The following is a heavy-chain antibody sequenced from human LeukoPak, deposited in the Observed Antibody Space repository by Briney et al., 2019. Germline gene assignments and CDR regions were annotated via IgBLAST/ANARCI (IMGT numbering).Heavy chain of an antibody. J-gene: IGHJ5*01. V-gene: IGHV4-4*07. CDR1: GDSINIYY. CDR2: ITGSGST. D-gene: IGHD3-9*01. Sequence: SETLSLTCSVSGDSINIYYWFWVRQPAGKGLEWIGRITGSGSTNYNPSLRSRVTMSVDTSKNQFSLRLTSVAAADSAVYYCARGAYDVLTGTHYNWCDSWGQGTLVIVSS. CDR3: ARGAYDVLTGTHYNWCDS.